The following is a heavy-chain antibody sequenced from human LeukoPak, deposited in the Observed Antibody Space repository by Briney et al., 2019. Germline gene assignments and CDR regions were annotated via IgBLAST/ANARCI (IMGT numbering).Heavy chain of an antibody. CDR3: AKSNGYGLVDI. CDR1: GGSFSGYY. CDR2: INHSGST. V-gene: IGHV4-34*01. D-gene: IGHD3-10*01. Sequence: SETLSLTCAVYGGSFSGYYWSWIRQAPGKGLEWIGEINHSGSTNYNPSLKSRVTTSVHTSKNQFSLNLISVTAADTAVYYCAKSNGYGLVDIWGQGTMVTVSS. J-gene: IGHJ3*02.